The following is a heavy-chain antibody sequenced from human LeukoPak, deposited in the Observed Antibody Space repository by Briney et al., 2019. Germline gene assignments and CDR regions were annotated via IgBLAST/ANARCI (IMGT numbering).Heavy chain of an antibody. CDR2: ISGSGGST. Sequence: GGSLRLSCAASGFTFSSYAMSWVRQAPGRGLEWVSGISGSGGSTYYADSVKGRFTISRDNSKNTLYLQMNSLRAEDTAVYYCAKWDDYCGGDCYSGLFDYWGQGTLVTVSS. CDR1: GFTFSSYA. CDR3: AKWDDYCGGDCYSGLFDY. D-gene: IGHD2-21*02. J-gene: IGHJ4*02. V-gene: IGHV3-23*01.